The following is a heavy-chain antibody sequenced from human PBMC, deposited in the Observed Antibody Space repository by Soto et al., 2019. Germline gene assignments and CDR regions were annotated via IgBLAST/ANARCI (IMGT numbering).Heavy chain of an antibody. CDR2: IYYSGST. CDR1: GGSISSSSYY. CDR3: ARHGKKDSSGYIPYDYGY. J-gene: IGHJ4*02. V-gene: IGHV4-39*01. Sequence: SETLSLTCTVSGGSISSSSYYWGWIRQPPGKGLEWIGSIYYSGSTYYNPSLKSRVTISVDTSKNQFSLKLSSVTAADTAVYHCARHGKKDSSGYIPYDYGYWGQGTLVTVSS. D-gene: IGHD3-22*01.